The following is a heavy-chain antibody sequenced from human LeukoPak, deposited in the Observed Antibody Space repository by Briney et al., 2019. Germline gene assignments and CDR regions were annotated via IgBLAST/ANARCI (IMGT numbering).Heavy chain of an antibody. Sequence: ASVKVSCKASGYTFTGYYMHWVRQAPGQGLEWMGWINPNSGGTNYAQKFQGRVTMTRDTSTSTAYMELSRLRSDDTAVYYCARDRFEVEMATIYHFFFDYWGQGTLVTVSS. V-gene: IGHV1-2*02. CDR3: ARDRFEVEMATIYHFFFDY. D-gene: IGHD5-24*01. CDR1: GYTFTGYY. CDR2: INPNSGGT. J-gene: IGHJ4*02.